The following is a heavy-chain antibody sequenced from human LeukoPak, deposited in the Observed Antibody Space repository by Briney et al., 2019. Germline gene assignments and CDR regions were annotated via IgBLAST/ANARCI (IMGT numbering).Heavy chain of an antibody. CDR3: ALIVVPAAPTRRDY. J-gene: IGHJ4*02. V-gene: IGHV1-69*06. CDR1: GGTFSSYA. Sequence: GASVKVSCKASGGTFSSYAISWVRQAPGQGLEWMGGIIPIFGTANYAQKFQGRVTITADKSTSTAYMELSSLRSEDTAMYYCALIVVPAAPTRRDYWGQGTLVTVSS. D-gene: IGHD2-2*01. CDR2: IIPIFGTA.